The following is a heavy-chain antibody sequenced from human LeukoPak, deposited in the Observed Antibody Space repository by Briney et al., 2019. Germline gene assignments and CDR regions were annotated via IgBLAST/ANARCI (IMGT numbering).Heavy chain of an antibody. CDR3: ARSEVAGMGFFVY. J-gene: IGHJ4*02. V-gene: IGHV4-59*08. CDR2: IYYSGST. Sequence: SETLSLTCTVSGGSISSYYWSRIRQPPGKGLEWIGYIYYSGSTNYNPSLKSRVTISVDTSKNQFSLKLSSVTAADTAVYYCARSEVAGMGFFVYWGQGTLVTVSS. D-gene: IGHD6-19*01. CDR1: GGSISSYY.